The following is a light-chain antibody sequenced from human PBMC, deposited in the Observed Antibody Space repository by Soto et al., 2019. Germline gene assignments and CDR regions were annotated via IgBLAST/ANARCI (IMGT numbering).Light chain of an antibody. CDR2: LAS. Sequence: DIQLTQSPASLSASVGDRVTITCRASQGIRSYLAWYQQKPGKAPKLLIFLASTLQSGVPSRFSGSGSGTDFSLTISSLQPEDVATYYCQYLNGFPLSFGGGTKVEIK. CDR3: QYLNGFPLS. CDR1: QGIRSY. J-gene: IGKJ4*01. V-gene: IGKV1-9*01.